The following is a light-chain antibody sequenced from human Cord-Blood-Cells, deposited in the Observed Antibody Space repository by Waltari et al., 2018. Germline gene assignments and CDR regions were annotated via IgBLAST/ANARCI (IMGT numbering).Light chain of an antibody. J-gene: IGLJ2*01. CDR2: DVS. CDR1: SSDVGGYNY. V-gene: IGLV2-14*01. Sequence: QSALTQPASVSGSPGQSITISCTGTSSDVGGYNYVSWYQQHPGKAPKLMIYDVSNRPSVVSNRFSDSKSGNTASLTISGLQAEDEADYYCSSYTSSSTVVFGGGTKLTVL. CDR3: SSYTSSSTVV.